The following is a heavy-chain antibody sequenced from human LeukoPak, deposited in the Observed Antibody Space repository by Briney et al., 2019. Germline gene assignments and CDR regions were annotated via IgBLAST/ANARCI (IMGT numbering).Heavy chain of an antibody. CDR2: INHSGYT. D-gene: IGHD4-17*01. V-gene: IGHV4-34*01. J-gene: IGHJ4*02. CDR1: GVSFNDYY. CDR3: TRMTTGHDY. Sequence: SETLSLTCAVSGVSFNDYYWSWVRQTPGRGLEWIGEINHSGYTNDSPSLKSRVSLSIDTSTKQFSLHLRSVTVAATGIYYCTRMTTGHDYWGQGTLVTVSS.